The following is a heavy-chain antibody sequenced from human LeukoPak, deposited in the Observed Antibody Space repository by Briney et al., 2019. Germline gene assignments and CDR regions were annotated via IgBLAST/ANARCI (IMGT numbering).Heavy chain of an antibody. D-gene: IGHD5-12*01. CDR3: ARAGGGYDHDNRRTFDY. CDR2: ISYDGSNK. J-gene: IGHJ4*02. Sequence: PGGSLRLSCAASGFTFSSYGMHWVRQAPGKGLEWVAVISYDGSNKYYADSVKGRFTISRDNSKNTLYLQMNSLRAEDTAVYYCARAGGGYDHDNRRTFDYWGQGTLVTVSS. CDR1: GFTFSSYG. V-gene: IGHV3-30*03.